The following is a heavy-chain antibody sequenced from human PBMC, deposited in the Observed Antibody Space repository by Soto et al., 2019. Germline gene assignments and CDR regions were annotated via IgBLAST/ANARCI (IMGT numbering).Heavy chain of an antibody. J-gene: IGHJ4*02. CDR3: AADKLVAAAPFDY. CDR1: GFTFTSSA. V-gene: IGHV1-58*01. CDR2: IVVGSGNT. D-gene: IGHD2-15*01. Sequence: ASVKVSCKASGFTFTSSAVQWVRQARGQRLEWIGWIVVGSGNTNYAQKFQERVTITRDMSTSTAYMELSSLRSEDTAVYYCAADKLVAAAPFDYWGQGTLVTVSS.